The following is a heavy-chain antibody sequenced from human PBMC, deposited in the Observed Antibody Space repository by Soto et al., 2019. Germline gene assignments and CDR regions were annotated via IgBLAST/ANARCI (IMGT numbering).Heavy chain of an antibody. CDR3: ARAGNDILTGYYNGFDY. Sequence: ASVKVSCKASGYTFTGYYMHWVRQAPGQGLEWMGWINPNSGGTNYAQKFQGWVTMTRDTSISTAYMELSRLRSDDTAVYYCARAGNDILTGYYNGFDYWGQGTLVTVSS. CDR1: GYTFTGYY. D-gene: IGHD3-9*01. CDR2: INPNSGGT. V-gene: IGHV1-2*04. J-gene: IGHJ4*02.